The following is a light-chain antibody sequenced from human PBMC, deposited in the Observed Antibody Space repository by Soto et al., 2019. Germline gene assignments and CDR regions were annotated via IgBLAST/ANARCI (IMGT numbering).Light chain of an antibody. CDR2: DAS. CDR3: QQYNTNPYT. CDR1: QSISTW. V-gene: IGKV1-5*01. Sequence: DIQMTQSPSALSASVGDRVTIACRASQSISTWLAWYQQKPGKAPKLLIYDASSLEGGAPSRFSGSGSGTEFTLTINSLQPDDFATYYCQQYNTNPYTFGQGTKLEIK. J-gene: IGKJ2*01.